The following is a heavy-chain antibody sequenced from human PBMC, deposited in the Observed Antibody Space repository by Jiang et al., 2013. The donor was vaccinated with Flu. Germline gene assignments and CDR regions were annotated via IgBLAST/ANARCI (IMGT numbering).Heavy chain of an antibody. D-gene: IGHD3-10*01. V-gene: IGHV4-31*01. Sequence: GSGLVKPSQTLSLTCTVSGGSISSGGYYWSWIRQHPGKGLEWIGYIYYSGSTYYNPSLKSLVTISVDTSKNQFSLKLSSVTAADTAVYYCARGRGNYYGSGSYFDYWGQGTLVTVSS. CDR3: ARGRGNYYGSGSYFDY. CDR1: GGSISSGGYY. CDR2: IYYSGST. J-gene: IGHJ4*02.